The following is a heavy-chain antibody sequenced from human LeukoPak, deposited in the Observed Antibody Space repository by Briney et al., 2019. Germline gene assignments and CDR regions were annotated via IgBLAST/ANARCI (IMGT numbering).Heavy chain of an antibody. CDR1: GFTFSSYD. CDR3: AKYYDFWSGYSDY. V-gene: IGHV3-23*01. CDR2: ISGSGGST. D-gene: IGHD3-3*01. Sequence: GGSLRLSCAASGFTFSSYDMSWVRQAPGKGLEWVSAISGSGGSTYYADSVKGRFTISRDNSKNTLYLQMNSLRAEDTAVYYCAKYYDFWSGYSDYWGQGTLVTVSS. J-gene: IGHJ4*02.